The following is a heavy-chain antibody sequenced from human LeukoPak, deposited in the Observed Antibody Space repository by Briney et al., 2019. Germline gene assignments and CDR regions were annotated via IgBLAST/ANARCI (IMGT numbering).Heavy chain of an antibody. V-gene: IGHV1-18*01. CDR3: ARESLAGVKYYYGMDV. CDR2: IGTYSGST. J-gene: IGHJ6*02. Sequence: GASVKVSCKASGYTFTSYGISWVRQAPGQGLEWMGWIGTYSGSTNYAQKLQGRVTMTTDTSTSTAYMDLRSLSSDDTAVYYCARESLAGVKYYYGMDVWGQGTTVTVSS. CDR1: GYTFTSYG. D-gene: IGHD2-8*01.